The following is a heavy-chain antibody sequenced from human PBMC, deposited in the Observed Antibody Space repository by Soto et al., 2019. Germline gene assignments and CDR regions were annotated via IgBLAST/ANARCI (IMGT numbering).Heavy chain of an antibody. CDR3: ARDSPCSGDHCYGPLGY. CDR1: GFMLSTYA. D-gene: IGHD2-21*01. Sequence: QVQLVESGGGVVQPGRSLRLSCAASGFMLSTYAMHWVRQAPGKGLEWVAVISFDGSNKYYAEPMKGRFTISRDNSRNTLFLQINSLRPEDTATYYCARDSPCSGDHCYGPLGYWGQGTQVTVSA. CDR2: ISFDGSNK. J-gene: IGHJ4*02. V-gene: IGHV3-30-3*01.